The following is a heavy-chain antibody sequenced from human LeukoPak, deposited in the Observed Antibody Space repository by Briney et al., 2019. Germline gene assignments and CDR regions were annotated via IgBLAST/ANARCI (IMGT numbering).Heavy chain of an antibody. D-gene: IGHD3-3*01. CDR3: AGGIGVVPPGWFDP. J-gene: IGHJ5*02. CDR1: GGTFSSYA. V-gene: IGHV1-69*04. CDR2: IIPILGIA. Sequence: GASVKVSCKASGGTFSSYAISWVRQAPGQGLEWMGRIIPILGIANYAQKFQGRVTITADKSTSTAYMELSSLRSEDTAVYYCAGGIGVVPPGWFDPWGQGTLVTVSS.